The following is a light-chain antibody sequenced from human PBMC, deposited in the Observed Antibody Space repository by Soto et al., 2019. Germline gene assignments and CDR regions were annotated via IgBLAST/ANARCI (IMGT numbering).Light chain of an antibody. Sequence: EIVMTQSPATLSVSPGERATLSCRASQSVSSNLAWYQQTPGQAPRLLISGSSTRATGIPARFSGSGSGTDFTLTISSLQSEDFAVYYCQQYNNWPRTFGQGTKVEIK. CDR1: QSVSSN. CDR2: GSS. V-gene: IGKV3-15*01. J-gene: IGKJ1*01. CDR3: QQYNNWPRT.